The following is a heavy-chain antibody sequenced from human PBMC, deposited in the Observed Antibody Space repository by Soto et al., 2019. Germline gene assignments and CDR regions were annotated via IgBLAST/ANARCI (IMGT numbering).Heavy chain of an antibody. V-gene: IGHV4-59*01. J-gene: IGHJ6*02. Sequence: SETLSLTCTVSGGSISSYYWSWIRQPPGKGLEWIGYIYYSGSTNYNPSLKSRVTISVDTSKNQFSLKLSSVTAADTAVYYCARDRGNSPYYYGMDVWGQGTTVTVSS. CDR2: IYYSGST. CDR3: ARDRGNSPYYYGMDV. D-gene: IGHD3-10*01. CDR1: GGSISSYY.